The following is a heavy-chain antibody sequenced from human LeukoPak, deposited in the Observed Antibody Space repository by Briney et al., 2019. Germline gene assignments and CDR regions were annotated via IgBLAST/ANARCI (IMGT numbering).Heavy chain of an antibody. Sequence: GESLKISCEGLGYSFTSYWIGWVRQMPGKGLEWMGIIYPRDSDTRYSPSFRGQVTISADKSISTAYLQWSSLKASDTAMYYCARQGGRVGDAFDIWGQGTMVTVSS. CDR1: GYSFTSYW. CDR3: ARQGGRVGDAFDI. J-gene: IGHJ3*02. CDR2: IYPRDSDT. D-gene: IGHD2-8*02. V-gene: IGHV5-51*01.